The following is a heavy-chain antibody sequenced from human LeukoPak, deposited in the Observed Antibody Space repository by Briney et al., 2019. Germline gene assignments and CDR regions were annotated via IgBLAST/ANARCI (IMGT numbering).Heavy chain of an antibody. CDR3: VKDRRPSSGWDDAFDV. J-gene: IGHJ3*01. CDR2: ITGGSDYI. CDR1: GFTFRFYT. V-gene: IGHV3-21*01. Sequence: GGSLRLSCAASGFTFRFYTMNWVRQAPGKGLEWVSSITGGSDYIYYADSMKGRFTVSRDNAKNSLYLQMNNLRAEDTAVYYCVKDRRPSSGWDDAFDVWGQGTMVLVSS. D-gene: IGHD6-19*01.